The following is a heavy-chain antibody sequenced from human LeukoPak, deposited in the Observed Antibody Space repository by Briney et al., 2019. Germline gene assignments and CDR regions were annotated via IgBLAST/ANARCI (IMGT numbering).Heavy chain of an antibody. Sequence: SETLSLTCTVSGGSISSGDYYWSWIRQPPGKGLEWIGYIYYSGSTYYNPSLKSRVTISVDTSKNQFSLKLSSVTAADTAVYYCARDARLYGMDVWGQGTTVTVSS. CDR3: ARDARLYGMDV. V-gene: IGHV4-30-4*01. J-gene: IGHJ6*02. CDR2: IYYSGST. CDR1: GGSISSGDYY.